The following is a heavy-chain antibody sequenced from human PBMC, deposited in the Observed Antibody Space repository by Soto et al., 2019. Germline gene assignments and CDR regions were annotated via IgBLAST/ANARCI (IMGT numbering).Heavy chain of an antibody. Sequence: ASVKVSCKASGYTFTDYYMHWVRQAPGQGLEWMGWINPNSGGTNYAQKFQGWVTMTRDTSISTAYMELSRLRSDDTAVYYCARGQRAYCSSTSCYIRGVGYYYYYGMDVWGQGTTVTVSS. V-gene: IGHV1-2*04. CDR2: INPNSGGT. D-gene: IGHD2-2*02. CDR1: GYTFTDYY. J-gene: IGHJ6*02. CDR3: ARGQRAYCSSTSCYIRGVGYYYYYGMDV.